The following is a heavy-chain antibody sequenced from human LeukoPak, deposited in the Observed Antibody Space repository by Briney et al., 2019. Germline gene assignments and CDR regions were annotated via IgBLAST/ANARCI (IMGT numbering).Heavy chain of an antibody. CDR2: ISWDGGST. Sequence: GGSLRLSCAASGFTFDDYAMHWVRQAPGKGLEWVSLISWDGGSTYYADSVKGRFTISRDNSKSSLYLQMNSLRAEDTALYYCAKEEGPYGRRGYCDYWGQGTLVTVSS. CDR1: GFTFDDYA. CDR3: AKEEGPYGRRGYCDY. V-gene: IGHV3-43D*04. D-gene: IGHD4-17*01. J-gene: IGHJ4*02.